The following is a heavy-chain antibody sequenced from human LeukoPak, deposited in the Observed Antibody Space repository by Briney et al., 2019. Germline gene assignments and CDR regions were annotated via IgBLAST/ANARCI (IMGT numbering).Heavy chain of an antibody. V-gene: IGHV3-23*01. D-gene: IGHD2-2*01. J-gene: IGHJ4*02. CDR1: GFTSSSYS. CDR3: AKSQRNDQQVVQRIDY. CDR2: ISGSGDTT. Sequence: GGSLRLSCAASGFTSSSYSMNWVRQAPGKGLEWVSSISGSGDTTYYTGSVKGRFTISRDNSKNALYLQMSSLRAEDTAVYYCAKSQRNDQQVVQRIDYWGQGTLVTVSS.